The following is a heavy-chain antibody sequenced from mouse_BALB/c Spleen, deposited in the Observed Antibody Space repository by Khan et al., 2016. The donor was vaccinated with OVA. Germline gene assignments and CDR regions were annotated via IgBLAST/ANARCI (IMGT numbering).Heavy chain of an antibody. CDR2: ITSGGSYT. CDR1: GFAFSSYS. J-gene: IGHJ2*01. V-gene: IGHV5-6-4*01. CDR3: TRDRNYYGSSFYFDY. Sequence: EVELVESGGGLVKPGGSLKLSCAASGFAFSSYSMSWVRQTPEKRLEWVATITSGGSYTYYPDSVKGRFTISRDHAKNTLYLQMSSLKSEDTAMYYCTRDRNYYGSSFYFDYWGQGTTLTVSS. D-gene: IGHD1-1*01.